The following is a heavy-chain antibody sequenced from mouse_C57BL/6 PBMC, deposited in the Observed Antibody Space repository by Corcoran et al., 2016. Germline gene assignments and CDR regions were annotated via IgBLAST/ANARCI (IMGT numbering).Heavy chain of an antibody. Sequence: DVQLQESGPGLVKPSQSLSLNCFVTGYSITSGYSWNWIRQFPGNKLEWMGYISYDGRNNYNPSLKNQISITRDTSKNQFFLKLNSVTTEDTATYYCASYGKGWYFDVWGTGTTVTVSS. CDR1: GYSITSGYS. D-gene: IGHD2-1*01. CDR2: ISYDGRN. J-gene: IGHJ1*03. V-gene: IGHV3-6*01. CDR3: ASYGKGWYFDV.